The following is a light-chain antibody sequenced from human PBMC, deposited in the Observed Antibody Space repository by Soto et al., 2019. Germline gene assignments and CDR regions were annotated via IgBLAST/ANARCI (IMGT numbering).Light chain of an antibody. CDR3: QQYYYLPL. CDR1: QVISNA. Sequence: DIQMTQSPSSLSASVGDRVTITCQASQVISNALSWYQLKLGKAPRLLIYDASNLETGVPPRFSGSGSGTAFTFIISSLQPEDVATYYCQQYYYLPLFGPGTKVDIK. V-gene: IGKV1-33*01. J-gene: IGKJ3*01. CDR2: DAS.